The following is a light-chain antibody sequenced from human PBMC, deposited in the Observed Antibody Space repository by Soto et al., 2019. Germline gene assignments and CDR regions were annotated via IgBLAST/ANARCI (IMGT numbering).Light chain of an antibody. CDR2: DAS. V-gene: IGKV3-11*01. Sequence: VLPQSPATLSLSPGARATLSCRASQSVSSYLTWYQPKPGQAPRLLIFDASNRATGIPARFSGSGSGTDLTLTISSLEPEDFAVFYCQQRSNWLRTFGQGTKVEIK. CDR3: QQRSNWLRT. J-gene: IGKJ1*01. CDR1: QSVSSY.